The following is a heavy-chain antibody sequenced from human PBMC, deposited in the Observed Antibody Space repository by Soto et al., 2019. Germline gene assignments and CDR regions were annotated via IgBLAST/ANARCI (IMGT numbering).Heavy chain of an antibody. V-gene: IGHV1-69*06. D-gene: IGHD3-9*01. CDR3: VRGANSDISTGKGYSFPGMDV. Sequence: QVQLVQSGAEVKKPGSSVKVSCKASGLIFSSYAISWVRQAPGQGLEWVGGILPIFGTTNYAQRFKGRVTNTADTSTTTTCLDLSSLRSEYTAVYFCVRGANSDISTGKGYSFPGMDVWGQGTTVTVSS. CDR1: GLIFSSYA. CDR2: ILPIFGTT. J-gene: IGHJ6*02.